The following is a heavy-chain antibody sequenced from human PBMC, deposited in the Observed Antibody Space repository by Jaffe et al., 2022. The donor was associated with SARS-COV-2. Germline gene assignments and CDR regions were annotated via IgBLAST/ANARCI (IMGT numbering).Heavy chain of an antibody. CDR1: GGSFSGYY. Sequence: QVQLQQWGAGLLKPSETLSLTCAVYGGSFSGYYWSWIRQPPGKGLEWIGEINHSGSTNYNPSLKSRVTISVDTSKNQFSLKLSSVTAADTAVYYCASSAMVRGVMSHYYYYGMDVWGQGTTVTVSS. CDR3: ASSAMVRGVMSHYYYYGMDV. V-gene: IGHV4-34*01. D-gene: IGHD3-10*01. J-gene: IGHJ6*02. CDR2: INHSGST.